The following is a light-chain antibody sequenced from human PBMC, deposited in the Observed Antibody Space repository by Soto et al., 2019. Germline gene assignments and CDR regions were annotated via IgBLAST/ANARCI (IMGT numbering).Light chain of an antibody. J-gene: IGKJ5*01. CDR2: GAS. V-gene: IGKV3-20*01. CDR1: QSVSSSY. Sequence: EIVLTQSPGTLSLSPEERATLSCRASQSVSSSYLAWYQQKPGQAPRLLIYGASSRATGIPDRFSGSGSGTDFTLTISRLEPEDFAVYYCQQYGSSPQTFGQGTRLEIK. CDR3: QQYGSSPQT.